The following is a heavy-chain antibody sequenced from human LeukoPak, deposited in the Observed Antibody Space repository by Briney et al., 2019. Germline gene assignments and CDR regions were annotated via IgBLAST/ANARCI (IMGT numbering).Heavy chain of an antibody. D-gene: IGHD3-16*02. CDR3: ARDTGVNRYFQH. CDR2: ISSSGISV. V-gene: IGHV3-11*04. Sequence: PGGSLRLSCAASGFTFRDYYMSWIRQAPGKGLEGVSYISSSGISVYYADSVKGRFTISRDNAKNSLYLQMNSLRAEDTAVYYCARDTGVNRYFQHWGQGTLVTVSS. J-gene: IGHJ1*01. CDR1: GFTFRDYY.